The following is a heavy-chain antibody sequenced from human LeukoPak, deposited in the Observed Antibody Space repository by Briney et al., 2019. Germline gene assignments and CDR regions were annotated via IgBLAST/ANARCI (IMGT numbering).Heavy chain of an antibody. CDR3: ARAGPPFDP. CDR1: GASISSYY. J-gene: IGHJ5*02. Sequence: PSGTLSLTCAVSGASISSYYWSWIRQPPGKGLEWIGYIYYSGSTNYNPSLKSRVTISVDTSKNQFSLKLSSVTAADTAVYYCARAGPPFDPWGQGTLVTVSS. V-gene: IGHV4-59*01. CDR2: IYYSGST.